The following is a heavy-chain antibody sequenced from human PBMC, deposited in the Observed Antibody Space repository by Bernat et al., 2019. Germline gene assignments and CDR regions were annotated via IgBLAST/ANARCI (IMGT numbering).Heavy chain of an antibody. CDR2: ISYDGIDK. V-gene: IGHV3-30-3*01. CDR3: ARDKGYSSSSGSLGY. Sequence: QVQLVESGGGVVQPGRSLRLSCTASGFTFSTYAMHWVRQAPGKGLEWVAVISYDGIDKSYADSVKGRFTISRDNSKNTLFLQMNSLRPEDTAVYYCARDKGYSSSSGSLGYWGQGTLVTGSS. CDR1: GFTFSTYA. D-gene: IGHD6-6*01. J-gene: IGHJ4*02.